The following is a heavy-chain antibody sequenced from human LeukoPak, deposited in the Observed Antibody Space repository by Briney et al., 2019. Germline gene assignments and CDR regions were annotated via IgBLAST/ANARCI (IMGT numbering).Heavy chain of an antibody. CDR1: GGSISSGGYY. CDR2: IYHSGST. J-gene: IGHJ3*02. V-gene: IGHV4-30-2*01. CDR3: ARDTENDAFDI. Sequence: PSETLSLTCTVSGGSISSGGYYWSWIRQPPGKGLEWIGYIYHSGSTYYNPSLKSRVTISVDRSKNQFSLKLSSVTAADTAVYYCARDTENDAFDIWGQGTMVTVSS.